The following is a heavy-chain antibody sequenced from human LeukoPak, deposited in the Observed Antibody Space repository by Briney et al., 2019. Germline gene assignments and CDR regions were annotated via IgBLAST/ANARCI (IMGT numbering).Heavy chain of an antibody. CDR3: ARNAGYDILTGYHYGMDV. D-gene: IGHD3-9*01. CDR1: GYTFTNYG. V-gene: IGHV1-18*01. CDR2: ISAYNGNT. J-gene: IGHJ6*02. Sequence: ASVKVSCKASGYTFTNYGISWVRQAPGQGLEWMGWISAYNGNTNYAQKLQGRVTMTTDTSTSTAYMELRSLRSDDTAVYYCARNAGYDILTGYHYGMDVWGQGTTVTVSS.